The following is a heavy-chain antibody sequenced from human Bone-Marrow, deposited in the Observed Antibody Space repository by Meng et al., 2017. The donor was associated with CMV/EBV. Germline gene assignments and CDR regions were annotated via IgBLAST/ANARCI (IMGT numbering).Heavy chain of an antibody. CDR3: ARGNPYYDFWSGLDY. V-gene: IGHV4-59*12. CDR2: IYYSGST. J-gene: IGHJ4*02. Sequence: SETLSLTCTVSGGSISSYYWSWIRQPPGKGLEWIGYIYYSGSTNYNPSLKSRVTISVDTSKNQFSLKLSSVTAADTAVYYCARGNPYYDFWSGLDYWGQGTLVTVSS. D-gene: IGHD3-3*01. CDR1: GGSISSYY.